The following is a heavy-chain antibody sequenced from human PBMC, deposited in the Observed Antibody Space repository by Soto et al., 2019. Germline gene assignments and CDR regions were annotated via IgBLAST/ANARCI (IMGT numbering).Heavy chain of an antibody. CDR1: GFTFSSYS. CDR3: VTEYLYYYGMDV. CDR2: ISSNGGST. J-gene: IGHJ6*02. V-gene: IGHV3-64D*06. D-gene: IGHD2-2*01. Sequence: XGSLRLSFSASGFTFSSYSMHWVRQAPGKGLEYVSAISSNGGSTYYADSVKGRFTISRDNSKNTLYLQMSSLRAEDTAVYYCVTEYLYYYGMDVWGQGTTVTVSS.